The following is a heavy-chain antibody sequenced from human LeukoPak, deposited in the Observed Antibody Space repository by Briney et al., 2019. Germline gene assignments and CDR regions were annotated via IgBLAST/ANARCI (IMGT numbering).Heavy chain of an antibody. Sequence: GASVKVSCKAPGGTFSSYAISWVRQAPGQGLEWMGGIIPIFGTANYAQKFQGRVTITADESTSTAYMELSSLRSEDTAVYYCARLWGSSYYYYMDVWGKGTTVTVSS. V-gene: IGHV1-69*13. CDR1: GGTFSSYA. D-gene: IGHD6-13*01. CDR2: IIPIFGTA. J-gene: IGHJ6*03. CDR3: ARLWGSSYYYYMDV.